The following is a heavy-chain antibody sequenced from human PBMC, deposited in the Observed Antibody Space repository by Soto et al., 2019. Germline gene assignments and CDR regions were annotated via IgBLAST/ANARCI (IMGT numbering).Heavy chain of an antibody. V-gene: IGHV4-34*01. CDR1: GGSFSGYY. D-gene: IGHD6-6*01. J-gene: IGHJ6*03. Sequence: SETLSLTCAVYGGSFSGYYWSWIRQPPGKGLEWIGEINHSGSTNYNPSLKSRVTISVDTSKNQFSLKLSSVTAADTAVYYCARVKRLVTAARYIGEYYYYYLDVWGEGTTVTVSS. CDR3: ARVKRLVTAARYIGEYYYYYLDV. CDR2: INHSGST.